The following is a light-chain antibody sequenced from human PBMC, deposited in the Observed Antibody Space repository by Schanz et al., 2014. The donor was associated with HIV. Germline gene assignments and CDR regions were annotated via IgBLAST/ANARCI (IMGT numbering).Light chain of an antibody. CDR3: QQRSNWPPLT. Sequence: ETVLTQSPGSLSLSPGVRATLSCRASQSLTTNYLAWYQQKLGQAPRLLIYGASNRATGIPDSFSGSGSGTDFTLTISRLEPEDFAVYYCQQRSNWPPLTFGGGTKVEIK. CDR2: GAS. CDR1: QSLTTNY. V-gene: IGKV3D-20*02. J-gene: IGKJ4*01.